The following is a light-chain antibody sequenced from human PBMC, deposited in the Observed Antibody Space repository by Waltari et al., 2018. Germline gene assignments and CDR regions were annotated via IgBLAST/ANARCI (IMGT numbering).Light chain of an antibody. V-gene: IGLV2-11*01. CDR2: DVS. Sequence: QSALTQPRSVSGSPGQSVTTSCTGTSRDVGGYNHVSWYQQHPGKAPKLMIYDVSKRPAGVPDRFSGSKSGNTASLTISGLQAEDEADYYCCSYAGSYTWVFGGGTKLTVL. CDR1: SRDVGGYNH. J-gene: IGLJ3*02. CDR3: CSYAGSYTWV.